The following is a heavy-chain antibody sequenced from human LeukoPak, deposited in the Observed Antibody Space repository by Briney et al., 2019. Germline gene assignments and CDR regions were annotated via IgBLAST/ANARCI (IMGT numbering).Heavy chain of an antibody. V-gene: IGHV1-69*06. J-gene: IGHJ4*02. CDR2: IIPMFGTA. D-gene: IGHD2-2*01. Sequence: SVRVSCKASGGTFSSYEISWVRQAPGQGLEWMGGIIPMFGTAKYAQKFQGRVTITADKSTSTAYMELSSLRSEDTAVYYCASGTTDIGVVPATLRNYYFDYWGQGTLVTVSS. CDR3: ASGTTDIGVVPATLRNYYFDY. CDR1: GGTFSSYE.